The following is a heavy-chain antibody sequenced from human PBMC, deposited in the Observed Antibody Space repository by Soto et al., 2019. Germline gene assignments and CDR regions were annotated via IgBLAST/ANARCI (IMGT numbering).Heavy chain of an antibody. CDR1: GFTFSSYA. CDR3: ARGGADGAEYFQH. CDR2: ISYDGSNK. V-gene: IGHV3-30-3*01. J-gene: IGHJ1*01. Sequence: QVQLVESGGGVVQPGRSLRLSCAASGFTFSSYAMHWVRQAPGKGLEWVAVISYDGSNKYYADSVKGRFTISRDNSKNTLCLQRNSLRAEDPAVYYCARGGADGAEYFQHWGQGTLVTVSS. D-gene: IGHD1-26*01.